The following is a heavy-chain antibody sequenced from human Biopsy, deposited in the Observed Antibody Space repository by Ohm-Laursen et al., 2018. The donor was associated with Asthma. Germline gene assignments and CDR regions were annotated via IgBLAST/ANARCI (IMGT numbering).Heavy chain of an antibody. J-gene: IGHJ2*01. Sequence: SGTLSLTCIVSGDAMSTSGSYWGWIRQSPGKGLEWIGSIYYSGRTYYNPSLESRVTISADTSKNHFSLKVTSVTAADTAVYYCARAVSRSSYWYFDLWGRGDLVTVSS. D-gene: IGHD6-6*01. CDR3: ARAVSRSSYWYFDL. CDR2: IYYSGRT. V-gene: IGHV4-39*02. CDR1: GDAMSTSGSY.